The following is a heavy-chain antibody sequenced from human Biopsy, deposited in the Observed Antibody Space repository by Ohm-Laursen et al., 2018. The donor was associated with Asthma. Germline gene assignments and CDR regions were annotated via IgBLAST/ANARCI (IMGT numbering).Heavy chain of an antibody. CDR2: ISYDGSNK. CDR1: GFTFSSYA. Sequence: SLRLSCAAAGFTFSSYAMHWVRQAPGKGLEWVAVISYDGSNKYYADSVKGRFTISRDNSKNTLYLQMNSLRAEDTAVYYCARDLHPTNHLGELSEGFDYWGQGTLVTVSS. CDR3: ARDLHPTNHLGELSEGFDY. V-gene: IGHV3-30-3*01. D-gene: IGHD3-16*02. J-gene: IGHJ4*02.